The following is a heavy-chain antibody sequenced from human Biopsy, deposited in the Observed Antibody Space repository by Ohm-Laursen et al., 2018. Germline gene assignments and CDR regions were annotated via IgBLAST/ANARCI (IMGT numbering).Heavy chain of an antibody. Sequence: ASVKVSCNASGYTFTSYYLHWVRQAPGQGLEWMGRINPNNDNTAYAQKFQGRITMTKDTSTSTVYMDLSSLTFDDSAVYYCARGPRGLVVITTTALYFDYWGQGNLVTVSS. CDR1: GYTFTSYY. CDR3: ARGPRGLVVITTTALYFDY. D-gene: IGHD3-22*01. CDR2: INPNNDNT. J-gene: IGHJ4*02. V-gene: IGHV1-46*01.